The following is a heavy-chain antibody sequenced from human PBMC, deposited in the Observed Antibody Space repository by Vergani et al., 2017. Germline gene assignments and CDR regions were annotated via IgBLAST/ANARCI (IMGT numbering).Heavy chain of an antibody. V-gene: IGHV4-59*01. CDR2: IYYSGST. J-gene: IGHJ1*01. Sequence: QVQLQESGPGLVKPSETLSLTCTVSGGSISSYYWSWIRQPPGKGLEWIGYIYYSGSTNYNPSLKSRVTISVDTSKNQFSLKLSSVTAADTAVYYCARVVPGGCSSTSCYTGYFQHWGQGTLVTVSS. CDR1: GGSISSYY. CDR3: ARVVPGGCSSTSCYTGYFQH. D-gene: IGHD2-2*01.